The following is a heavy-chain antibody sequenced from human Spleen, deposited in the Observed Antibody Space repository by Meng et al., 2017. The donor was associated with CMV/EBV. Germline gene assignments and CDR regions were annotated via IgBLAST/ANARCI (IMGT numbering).Heavy chain of an antibody. J-gene: IGHJ6*02. V-gene: IGHV1-69*05. CDR1: GGTFSSYA. Sequence: SVKVSCKASGGTFSSYAISWVRQAPGQGLEWMGGIIPIFGTANYAQKFQGRVTITTDESTSTAYMELSSLRSEDTAVYYCARGPPGRYYDSSGWGVYGMDVWGQGTTVTVSS. CDR3: ARGPPGRYYDSSGWGVYGMDV. CDR2: IIPIFGTA. D-gene: IGHD3-22*01.